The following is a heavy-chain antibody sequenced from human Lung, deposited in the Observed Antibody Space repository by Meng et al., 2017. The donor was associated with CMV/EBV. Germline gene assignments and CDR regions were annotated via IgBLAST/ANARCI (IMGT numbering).Heavy chain of an antibody. D-gene: IGHD2-21*02. Sequence: PGRLKRSGTVSLAGAVSGASIRSSNWWSGVRRPSGKGLEWIGEIYHSGSTNYNPSLKSRVTISVDKSKNQFSLKLSSVTAADTAVYYCARVVTALWGYYFDYWGQGTLVTVSS. CDR3: ARVVTALWGYYFDY. CDR2: IYHSGST. J-gene: IGHJ4*02. CDR1: GASIRSSNW. V-gene: IGHV4-4*02.